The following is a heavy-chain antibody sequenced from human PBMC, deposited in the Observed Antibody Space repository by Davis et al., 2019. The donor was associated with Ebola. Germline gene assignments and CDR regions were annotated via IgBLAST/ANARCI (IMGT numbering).Heavy chain of an antibody. D-gene: IGHD1-26*01. CDR1: GFTFSSYS. Sequence: GESLKISCAASGFTFSSYSMNWVRQAPGKGLEWVSAVTSSGGGTYYADSVKGRFIISRDNSKNTLYLQMNSPRAEDTAVYYCAKDQWEDDYWYFDHWGRGTLVTVSS. J-gene: IGHJ2*01. V-gene: IGHV3-23*01. CDR3: AKDQWEDDYWYFDH. CDR2: VTSSGGGT.